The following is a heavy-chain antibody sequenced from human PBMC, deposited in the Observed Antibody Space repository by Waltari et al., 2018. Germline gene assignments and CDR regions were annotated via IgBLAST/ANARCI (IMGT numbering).Heavy chain of an antibody. CDR1: GYTFTGYY. D-gene: IGHD6-13*01. CDR3: ARSQAGVDAFDI. Sequence: QVQLVQSGAEVKKPGASVKVSCKASGYTFTGYYMHWVRQAPGQGLEWMGRINPNICGTNSAQKCQGRVTMTSATSSSTADMELSRLRSDDTAVYYCARSQAGVDAFDIWGQGTMVTVSS. V-gene: IGHV1-2*06. CDR2: INPNICGT. J-gene: IGHJ3*02.